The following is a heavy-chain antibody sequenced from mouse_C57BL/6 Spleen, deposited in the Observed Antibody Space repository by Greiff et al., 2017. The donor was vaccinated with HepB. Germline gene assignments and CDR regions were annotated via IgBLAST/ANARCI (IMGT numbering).Heavy chain of an antibody. CDR2: IYPGDGDT. J-gene: IGHJ3*01. D-gene: IGHD1-1*01. CDR3: ASSSSAGFAY. V-gene: IGHV1-82*01. Sequence: VLLVESGPELVKPGASVKISCKASGYAFSSSWMNWVKQRPGKGLEWIGRIYPGDGDTNYNGKFKGKATLTADKSSSTAYMQLSSLTSEDSAVYDYASSSSAGFAYWGQGTLVTFS. CDR1: GYAFSSSW.